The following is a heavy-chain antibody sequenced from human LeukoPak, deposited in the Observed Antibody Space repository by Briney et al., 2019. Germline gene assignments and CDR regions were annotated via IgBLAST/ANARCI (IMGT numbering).Heavy chain of an antibody. D-gene: IGHD1-14*01. J-gene: IGHJ3*02. CDR1: GLTISSNY. CDR2: IRYDGSNK. CDR3: AKFRIVTFAPDAFDI. Sequence: GGSLRLSCAASGLTISSNYMSWVRQAPGKGLERVAFIRYDGSNKYYADSVKGRFTISRDNSKNTLYLQMNSLRAEDTAVYYCAKFRIVTFAPDAFDIWGQGTMVTVSS. V-gene: IGHV3-30*02.